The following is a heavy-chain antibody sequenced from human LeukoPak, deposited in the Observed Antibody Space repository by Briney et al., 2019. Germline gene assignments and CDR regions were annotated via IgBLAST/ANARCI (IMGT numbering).Heavy chain of an antibody. V-gene: IGHV4-34*01. Sequence: PSETLSLTCAVYGGSFSGYYWSWIRQPPGKGLEWIGSIYYSGSTYYNPSLKSRVTISVDTSKNQFSLKLSSVTAADTAVYYCARLTYFDWLPALDPWGQGTLVTVSS. CDR3: ARLTYFDWLPALDP. CDR2: IYYSGST. CDR1: GGSFSGYY. J-gene: IGHJ5*02. D-gene: IGHD3-9*01.